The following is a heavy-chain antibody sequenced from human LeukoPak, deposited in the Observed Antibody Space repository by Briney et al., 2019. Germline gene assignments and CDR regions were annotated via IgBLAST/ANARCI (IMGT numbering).Heavy chain of an antibody. CDR3: ASRTGSSSTFHY. D-gene: IGHD6-13*01. CDR2: GHYSESP. V-gene: IGHV4-59*01. Sequence: NPSETLSLTCAVSGGSISSYYWCSIRQPPGKGLEWIGYGHYSESPNYNPSLKRRVTISVDTSKNQFSLDLSSVTAADTAVYYCASRTGSSSTFHYWGQGTLVTVSS. CDR1: GGSISSYY. J-gene: IGHJ4*02.